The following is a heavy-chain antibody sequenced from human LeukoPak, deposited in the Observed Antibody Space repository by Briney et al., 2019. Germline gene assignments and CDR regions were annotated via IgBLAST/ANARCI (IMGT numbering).Heavy chain of an antibody. CDR2: INPSGGST. D-gene: IGHD3-22*01. Sequence: ASVKVSCKASGYTFTSYYMHWVRQAPGQGLEWMGIINPSGGSTSYAQKFQGRVTMTRDTSTSTVYMELSSLRSEDTAVYYCARGFGYDSSGQDYGMDVWGQGTTVTVSS. J-gene: IGHJ6*02. CDR1: GYTFTSYY. CDR3: ARGFGYDSSGQDYGMDV. V-gene: IGHV1-46*01.